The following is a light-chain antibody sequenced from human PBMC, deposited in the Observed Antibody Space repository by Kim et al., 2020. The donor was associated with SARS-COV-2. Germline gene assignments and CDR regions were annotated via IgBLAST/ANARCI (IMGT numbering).Light chain of an antibody. CDR3: QQSAVTPHT. CDR2: GTS. J-gene: IGKJ2*01. CDR1: QTINMF. V-gene: IGKV1-39*01. Sequence: ASGGDRVTITCRSSQTINMFLNWYRQSPGKAPQLLIYGTSKLQSGVPSRFSGSGSGTDFTLTISSLQPEDFAIFFCQQSAVTPHTFGQGTKVDIK.